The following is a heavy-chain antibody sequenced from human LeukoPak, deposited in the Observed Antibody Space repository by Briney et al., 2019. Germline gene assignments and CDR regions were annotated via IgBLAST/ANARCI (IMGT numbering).Heavy chain of an antibody. CDR1: GFTFSSYS. V-gene: IGHV3-48*04. D-gene: IGHD4-17*01. Sequence: GGSLRLSCAASGFTFSSYSMNWVRQAPGKGLEWVSYISSSGSTIYYADSVKGRFTISRDNAKNSLYLQMNSLRAEDTAVYYCARDRYGARAFDIWGQGTMVTVSS. J-gene: IGHJ3*02. CDR2: ISSSGSTI. CDR3: ARDRYGARAFDI.